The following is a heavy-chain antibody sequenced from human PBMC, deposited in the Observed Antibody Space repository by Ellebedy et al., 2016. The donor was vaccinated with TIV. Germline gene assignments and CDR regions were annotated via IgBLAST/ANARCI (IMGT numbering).Heavy chain of an antibody. CDR2: IIPMLGKA. CDR3: ARVGNYYGGNPGYYFDY. J-gene: IGHJ4*02. CDR1: GGTFSSYG. V-gene: IGHV1-69*10. D-gene: IGHD4-23*01. Sequence: AASVKVSCKASGGTFSSYGISWVRQAPGQGLEWMGGIIPMLGKANYAQKFQGRVTITADDSTSTAYMALSNLGSEDTAVNYCARVGNYYGGNPGYYFDYWGQGTLVTVSS.